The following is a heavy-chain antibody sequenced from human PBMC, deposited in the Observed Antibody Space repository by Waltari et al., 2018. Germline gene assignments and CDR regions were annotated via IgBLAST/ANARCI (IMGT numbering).Heavy chain of an antibody. D-gene: IGHD3-3*01. CDR1: GFTFSDHF. Sequence: EVQLVESGGGLVQPGGSLRLSCAASGFTFSDHFMDWVRHAPGKGLEWVGRTSNKAHSYTTDYAASVIGRFTISRDDSENALYLQMNSLKTEDTAVYYCARDFFSGWGQGTLVIVSS. V-gene: IGHV3-72*01. J-gene: IGHJ4*02. CDR2: TSNKAHSYTT. CDR3: ARDFFSG.